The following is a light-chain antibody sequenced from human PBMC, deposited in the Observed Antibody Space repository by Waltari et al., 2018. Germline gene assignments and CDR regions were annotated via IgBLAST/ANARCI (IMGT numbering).Light chain of an antibody. J-gene: IGKJ5*01. Sequence: DIQMTQSPSSLSASVGDRVTITCRASQSISSYLNWYQQKPGKVPKLLIYAASSLQSGVPSRFSGSGSGTDFTLTISSLQPEDFATYYCQQSYSTLARTFGQGTRLEIK. CDR2: AAS. CDR1: QSISSY. V-gene: IGKV1-39*01. CDR3: QQSYSTLART.